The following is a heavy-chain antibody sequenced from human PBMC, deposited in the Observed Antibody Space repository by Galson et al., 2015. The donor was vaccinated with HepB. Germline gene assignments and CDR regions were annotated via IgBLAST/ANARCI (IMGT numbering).Heavy chain of an antibody. CDR3: ARALDYGGIQAY. J-gene: IGHJ4*02. CDR2: IKGDGRSA. V-gene: IGHV3-74*01. Sequence: SLRLSCAASGFTFSGYWMHWVRQAPGKGLVWVSRIKGDGRSATYADFVRGRFTISRDNAKNMLYLQMNSLRAEDTAVYYCARALDYGGIQAYWGQGTLVTVSS. CDR1: GFTFSGYW. D-gene: IGHD4-23*01.